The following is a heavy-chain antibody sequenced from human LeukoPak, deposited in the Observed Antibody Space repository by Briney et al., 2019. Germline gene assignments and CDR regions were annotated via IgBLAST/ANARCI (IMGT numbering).Heavy chain of an antibody. CDR1: GFTFSSYS. D-gene: IGHD2-15*01. Sequence: PGGSLRLSCAASGFTFSSYSMNWVSQPPGKWLEWVSSISSSSSYIYYADSVKGRFTISRDNAKNSLYLQMNSLRAEDTAVYYCARFRGVVVGNWGQGTLVTVSS. V-gene: IGHV3-21*01. J-gene: IGHJ4*02. CDR3: ARFRGVVVGN. CDR2: ISSSSSYI.